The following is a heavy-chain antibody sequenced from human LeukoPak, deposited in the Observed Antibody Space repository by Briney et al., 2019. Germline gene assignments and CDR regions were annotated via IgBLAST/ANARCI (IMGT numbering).Heavy chain of an antibody. V-gene: IGHV3-30*03. Sequence: GRSLRLSCAASGFTFSSYGMHWVRQAPGKGLEWVAVISYDGSNKYYADSVKGRFTISRDNSKNTLYLQMNSLRAEDTAVYYCARGGYCSGGSCYSEFYYYGMDVWGQGTTVTVSS. CDR3: ARGGYCSGGSCYSEFYYYGMDV. D-gene: IGHD2-15*01. CDR1: GFTFSSYG. J-gene: IGHJ6*02. CDR2: ISYDGSNK.